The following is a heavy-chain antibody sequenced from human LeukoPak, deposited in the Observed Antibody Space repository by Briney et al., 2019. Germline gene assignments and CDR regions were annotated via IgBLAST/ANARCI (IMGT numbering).Heavy chain of an antibody. CDR1: GGSISSYY. CDR2: IFTSGST. J-gene: IGHJ4*02. V-gene: IGHV4-4*09. CDR3: ARKQSYFDY. Sequence: PSETPSLTCTVSGGSISSYYWSWIRQPPGKGLEWIGYIFTSGSTNYNPSLRSRVSMSLDTSKNQFSLKLNSVTAADTAVYYCARKQSYFDYWGQGALVTVSS.